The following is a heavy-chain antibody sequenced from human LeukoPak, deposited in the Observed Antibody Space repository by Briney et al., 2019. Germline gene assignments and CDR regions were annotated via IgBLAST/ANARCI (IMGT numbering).Heavy chain of an antibody. CDR3: ARVGATDDFWSGFLYYYYMHV. Sequence: GGSLRLSCAASGFTFDDYGMSWVRQAPGKGLEWVSVINWNGGSTGCADDVEGRFTIARDNAKNSLYLKMNSLRAEDTALYYCARVGATDDFWSGFLYYYYMHVWGKGPTVTVSS. D-gene: IGHD3-3*01. CDR1: GFTFDDYG. J-gene: IGHJ6*03. V-gene: IGHV3-20*04. CDR2: INWNGGST.